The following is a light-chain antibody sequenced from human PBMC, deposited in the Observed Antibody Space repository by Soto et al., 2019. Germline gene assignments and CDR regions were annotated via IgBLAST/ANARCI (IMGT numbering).Light chain of an antibody. CDR3: QHYDASQWT. Sequence: IVMTQSPATLSVSPGERATLSCRASQSVSSSYLAWYQQKPGQAPRLLIYGASSRATGVPDRFSGSGSGTDFTLTIRTLEPEDFAVYYCQHYDASQWTFGQGTKVDIK. V-gene: IGKV3-20*01. CDR2: GAS. J-gene: IGKJ1*01. CDR1: QSVSSSY.